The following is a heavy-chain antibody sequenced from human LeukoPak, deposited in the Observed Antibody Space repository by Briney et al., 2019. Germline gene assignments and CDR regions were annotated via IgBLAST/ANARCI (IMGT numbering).Heavy chain of an antibody. CDR2: VSGSGGAT. D-gene: IGHD3-9*01. CDR1: EFTFSAHA. Sequence: PGGSLRLSRAASEFTFSAHAMNWVRQAPGRGVEWGSGVSGSGGATFHADSLKGRFTISRDNSKNTLYLKMNGLRAEDTALYYCARANVKDLLAAQFHGFYFDYWGQGTVVTVSS. J-gene: IGHJ4*02. CDR3: ARANVKDLLAAQFHGFYFDY. V-gene: IGHV3-23*01.